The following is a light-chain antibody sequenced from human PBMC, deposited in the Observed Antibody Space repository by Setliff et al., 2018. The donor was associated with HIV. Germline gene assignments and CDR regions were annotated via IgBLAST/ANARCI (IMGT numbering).Light chain of an antibody. V-gene: IGLV2-14*03. CDR3: SSYTNSSSGV. Sequence: QSALAQPASVSGSPGQSITISCTGTSSDVGGYNYVSWYQQHPGKAPKLMIYDVSNRPSGISNRFSGSKSGNTASLTVSGLQAEDEAGYYCSSYTNSSSGVFGTGTKVTVL. CDR1: SSDVGGYNY. J-gene: IGLJ1*01. CDR2: DVS.